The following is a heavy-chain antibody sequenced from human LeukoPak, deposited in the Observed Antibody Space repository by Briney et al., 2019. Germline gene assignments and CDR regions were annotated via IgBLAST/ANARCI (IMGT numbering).Heavy chain of an antibody. CDR3: ARGSCSSTSCYDY. CDR2: MNPNSGNT. V-gene: IGHV1-8*03. J-gene: IGHJ4*02. Sequence: ASVKVSCKASGYTFTSYDINWVRQATGQGLEWMGWMNPNSGNTGYAQKFQGRVTITRNTSINTAYMELSSLRSEDTAVYYCARGSCSSTSCYDYWGQGTLVTVSS. CDR1: GYTFTSYD. D-gene: IGHD2-2*01.